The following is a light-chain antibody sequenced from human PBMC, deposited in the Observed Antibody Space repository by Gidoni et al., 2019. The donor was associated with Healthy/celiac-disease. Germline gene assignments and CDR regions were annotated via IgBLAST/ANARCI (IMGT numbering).Light chain of an antibody. V-gene: IGKV3-20*01. Sequence: EIVLTQSPGTLSLSPGERATLSCRASQSVSSSYLAWYQQKPGQAPRLLIYGASSRATGIPDRFSGSGSGTDFTLTISRLEPEDFAVYYCQQYGRFFGPXTKVDIK. CDR2: GAS. CDR1: QSVSSSY. CDR3: QQYGRF. J-gene: IGKJ3*01.